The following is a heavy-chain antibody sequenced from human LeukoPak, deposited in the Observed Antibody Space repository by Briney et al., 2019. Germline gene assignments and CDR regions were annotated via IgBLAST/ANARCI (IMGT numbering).Heavy chain of an antibody. CDR2: IKQDESEK. CDR1: GFTFTSYW. J-gene: IGHJ4*02. D-gene: IGHD1-26*01. CDR3: ARIHSGTYYMGFDY. V-gene: IGHV3-7*01. Sequence: GGSLRLSCAASGFTFTSYWMSWVRQAPGKGLEWVANIKQDESEKYYVDSVKGRFTISKDNAKNSLYLQMNSLRAEDTAVYYCARIHSGTYYMGFDYWGQGTLVTVSS.